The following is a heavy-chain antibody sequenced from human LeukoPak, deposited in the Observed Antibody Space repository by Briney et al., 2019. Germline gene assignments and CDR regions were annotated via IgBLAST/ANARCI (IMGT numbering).Heavy chain of an antibody. V-gene: IGHV1-2*02. D-gene: IGHD3-16*01. CDR1: GYTFTGYY. CDR2: INPNSGDT. Sequence: ASVKVSCKASGYTFTGYYMHWVRQAPGQGLEWMGWINPNSGDTNYAQKFQGRVTMTRDTSISTAYMELSRLRSDDTAVHYCARVIWGAVAFDIWGQGTMVTVSS. CDR3: ARVIWGAVAFDI. J-gene: IGHJ3*02.